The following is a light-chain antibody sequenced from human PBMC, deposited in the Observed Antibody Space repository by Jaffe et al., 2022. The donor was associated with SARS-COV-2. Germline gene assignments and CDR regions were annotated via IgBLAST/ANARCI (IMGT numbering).Light chain of an antibody. V-gene: IGKV4-1*01. Sequence: DIVMTQSPDSLAVSLGERATINCKSSQSILYRSNNKNYLAWYQQKPGQPPKLLFYWASTRESGVPDRFSGSGSGTDFTLTISSLQAEDVAVYYCQQYYRNSAITFGQGTRLEIK. CDR1: QSILYRSNNKNY. CDR3: QQYYRNSAIT. CDR2: WAS. J-gene: IGKJ5*01.